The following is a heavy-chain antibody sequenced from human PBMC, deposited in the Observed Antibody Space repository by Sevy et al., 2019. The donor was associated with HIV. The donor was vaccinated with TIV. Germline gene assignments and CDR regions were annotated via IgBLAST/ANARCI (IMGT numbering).Heavy chain of an antibody. J-gene: IGHJ5*02. D-gene: IGHD3-16*01. CDR2: MNPNSGNT. CDR3: ARDLAGSKQGGWFDP. CDR1: GYTFTNYD. Sequence: ASVKVSCKASGYTFTNYDINWVRQATGQGLEWMEWMNPNSGNTGYAQKFQGRVTMIRNTSMSTAYMELSSLTSDDTAVHYCARDLAGSKQGGWFDPWGQGTLVTVSS. V-gene: IGHV1-8*01.